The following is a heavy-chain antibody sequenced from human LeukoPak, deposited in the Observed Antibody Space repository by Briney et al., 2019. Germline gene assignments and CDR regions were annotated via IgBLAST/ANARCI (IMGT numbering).Heavy chain of an antibody. Sequence: PGGSLRLSCAASGFTFDDYAMHWVRQAPGKGLEWVSGISWNSGSIGYADSVKSRFTISRDNSKNSLYLQMNSLRAEDTALYYCAKDLFAGTAAARAIVYGAQGPRVTVPS. CDR2: ISWNSGSI. CDR1: GFTFDDYA. CDR3: AKDLFAGTAAARAIVY. J-gene: IGHJ4*02. D-gene: IGHD6-25*01. V-gene: IGHV3-9*01.